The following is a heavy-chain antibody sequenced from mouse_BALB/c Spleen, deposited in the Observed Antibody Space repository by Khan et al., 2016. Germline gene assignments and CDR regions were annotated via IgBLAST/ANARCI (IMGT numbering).Heavy chain of an antibody. J-gene: IGHJ3*01. CDR3: DSSYKEPWFAY. CDR1: GYSVTGYT. V-gene: IGHV1-18*01. D-gene: IGHD2-10*01. Sequence: VQLQQSGPELVKPGASLKISCKASGYSVTGYTINWVKQSQGKKLEWIGLINPYTGGTIYNQKFKGKATLTVDKSSSTAYMEILSLTSEDSVVFFCDSSYKEPWFAYWCQGTLLTVSA. CDR2: INPYTGGT.